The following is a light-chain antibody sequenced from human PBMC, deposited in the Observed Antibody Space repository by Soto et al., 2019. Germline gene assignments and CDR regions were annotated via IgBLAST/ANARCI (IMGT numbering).Light chain of an antibody. CDR3: QQRSNWPS. CDR1: QSVSSY. Sequence: EIVLTQSPGTLSLSPGESAPLSCRASQSVSSYLAWYQQKPGQAPRLLIYDASNRATGIPARFSGSGSGTDFTLTISSLEPEDFAVYYCQQRSNWPSFGGGTKVDIK. J-gene: IGKJ4*01. CDR2: DAS. V-gene: IGKV3-11*01.